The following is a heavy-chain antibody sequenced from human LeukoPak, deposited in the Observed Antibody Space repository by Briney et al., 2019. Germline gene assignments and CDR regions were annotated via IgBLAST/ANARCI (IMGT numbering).Heavy chain of an antibody. D-gene: IGHD6-13*01. V-gene: IGHV3-30*18. CDR1: GFTFSSYG. J-gene: IGHJ4*02. CDR3: AKVPGMYSSSWYYFDY. CDR2: ISYDGSNK. Sequence: GGSLRLSCAASGFTFSSYGMHWVRQAPGKGLEWVAVISYDGSNKYYADSVKGRFTISRDNSKNTLYLQMNSLRAEDTAVYYCAKVPGMYSSSWYYFDYWGQGTLVTVSS.